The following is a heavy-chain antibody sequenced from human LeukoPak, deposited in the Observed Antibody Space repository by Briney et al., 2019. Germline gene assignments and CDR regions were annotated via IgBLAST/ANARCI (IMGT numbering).Heavy chain of an antibody. V-gene: IGHV6-1*01. D-gene: IGHD6-19*01. CDR3: ARDLDFSSGPSDAFDI. J-gene: IGHJ3*02. Sequence: SQTLSLTCAISGDSVSSNSAAWNWIRQSPSRGLEWLGRTYYRSKWYNDYAVSVKSRITINPDTSKNQFSLRLNSVTAADTAVYYCARDLDFSSGPSDAFDIWGQGTMATVSS. CDR1: GDSVSSNSAA. CDR2: TYYRSKWYN.